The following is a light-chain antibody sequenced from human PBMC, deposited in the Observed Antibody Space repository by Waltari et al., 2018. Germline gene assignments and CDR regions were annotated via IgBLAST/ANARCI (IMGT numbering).Light chain of an antibody. CDR1: TSNIGSNY. CDR3: AVRDDSLSGWV. V-gene: IGLV1-47*01. CDR2: RNN. J-gene: IGLJ3*02. Sequence: QSVLTQPPSASGTPGQRVTIFCSGSTSNIGSNYVYWYQHLPGTAPKVLIYRNNQWPSWGPDRFSGSKSDTSASLAISGLRSEDDAHYYCAVRDDSLSGWVFGGGTKVTVL.